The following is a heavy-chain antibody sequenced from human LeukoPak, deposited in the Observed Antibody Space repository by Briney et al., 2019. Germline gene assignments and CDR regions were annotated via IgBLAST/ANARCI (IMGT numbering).Heavy chain of an antibody. Sequence: GESLKISCKGSGYSFTSYRIGWVRQMPGKGLEWMGIIYPGDSDTRYSPPFQGQVTISADKSISTAYLQWSSLKASDTAMYYCARPYCSSTSCYESWFDPWGQGTLVTVSS. J-gene: IGHJ5*02. CDR3: ARPYCSSTSCYESWFDP. CDR1: GYSFTSYR. D-gene: IGHD2-2*01. CDR2: IYPGDSDT. V-gene: IGHV5-51*01.